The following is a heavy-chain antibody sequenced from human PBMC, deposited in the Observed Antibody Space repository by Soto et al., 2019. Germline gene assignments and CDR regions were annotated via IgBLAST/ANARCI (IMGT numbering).Heavy chain of an antibody. J-gene: IGHJ6*03. CDR1: GFTFSSYG. V-gene: IGHV3-30*18. D-gene: IGHD3-16*02. Sequence: GGSLRLSCAASGFTFSSYGMHWVRQAPGKGLEWVAVISYDGSNKYYADSVEGRFTISRDNSKNTLYLQMNSLRAEDTAVYYCAKDPTYDYIWGSYRTHYYYYYMDVWGKGTTVTVSS. CDR3: AKDPTYDYIWGSYRTHYYYYYMDV. CDR2: ISYDGSNK.